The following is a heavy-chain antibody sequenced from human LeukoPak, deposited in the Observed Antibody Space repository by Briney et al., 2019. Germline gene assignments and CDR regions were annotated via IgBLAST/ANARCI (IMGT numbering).Heavy chain of an antibody. CDR2: IYYSGST. Sequence: SETLSLTCAVTGGSISNNWWTWVRQPPGKGLEWIGYIYYSGSTNYNPSLKSRVTISVDTSKNQFSLKLSSVTAADTAVYYCARDTAMKSWGQGTLVTVSS. CDR1: GGSISNNW. CDR3: ARDTAMKS. J-gene: IGHJ4*02. D-gene: IGHD5-18*01. V-gene: IGHV4-59*01.